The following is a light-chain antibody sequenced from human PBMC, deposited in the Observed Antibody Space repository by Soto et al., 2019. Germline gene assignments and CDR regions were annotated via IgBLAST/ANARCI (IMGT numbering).Light chain of an antibody. J-gene: IGKJ4*01. CDR3: QQYNSLPLT. Sequence: ETVMTQSPATLSVSPGERATLSCRASQSVSSNLAWYQQKPGQPPRLLIYDISTRATGIPTRFSGSGSGTEFTLTISSLQSEDFAVYYSQQYNSLPLTLGGGTQVEIK. CDR2: DIS. CDR1: QSVSSN. V-gene: IGKV3D-15*01.